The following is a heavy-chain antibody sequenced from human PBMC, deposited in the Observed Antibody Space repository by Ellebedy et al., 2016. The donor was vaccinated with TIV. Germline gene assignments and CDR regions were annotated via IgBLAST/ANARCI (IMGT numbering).Heavy chain of an antibody. Sequence: SETLSLTXTVSGGSISNYYWSWFRQPPGKRLEWIAYIYYNGNTNYNPSLKSRVTISVATSENQFSLRLISVTAADTAVYYCAGHFNSGTYPLDYWGPGTLVTVSS. J-gene: IGHJ4*02. V-gene: IGHV4-59*08. CDR1: GGSISNYY. CDR2: IYYNGNT. CDR3: AGHFNSGTYPLDY. D-gene: IGHD3-10*01.